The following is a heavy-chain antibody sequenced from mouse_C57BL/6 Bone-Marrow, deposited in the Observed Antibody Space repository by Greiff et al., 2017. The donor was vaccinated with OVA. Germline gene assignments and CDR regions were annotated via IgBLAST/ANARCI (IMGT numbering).Heavy chain of an antibody. Sequence: DVMLVESGGGLVQSGRSLRLSCATSGFTFSDFYMEWVRQAPGKGLEWIAASRNKANDYTTEYSASVKGRFIVSRDTSQSILYLQMNALRAEDTAIYYCARTDYGSSGWYFDVWGTGTTVTVSS. D-gene: IGHD1-1*01. CDR1: GFTFSDFY. CDR2: SRNKANDYTT. CDR3: ARTDYGSSGWYFDV. J-gene: IGHJ1*03. V-gene: IGHV7-1*01.